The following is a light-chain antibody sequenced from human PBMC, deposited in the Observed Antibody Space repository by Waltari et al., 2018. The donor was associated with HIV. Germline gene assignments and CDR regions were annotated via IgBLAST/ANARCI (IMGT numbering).Light chain of an antibody. Sequence: QSALTQPASVSGSPGQSITISCTGTSSDVGGYNLVSWYQQRPGKAPKLMIYEVNKRPSGVSNRFSGSKSGNTASLTISGLQAEDEADYYCCSFAGSPWVFGGGTKMTVL. CDR3: CSFAGSPWV. J-gene: IGLJ3*02. CDR1: SSDVGGYNL. V-gene: IGLV2-23*02. CDR2: EVN.